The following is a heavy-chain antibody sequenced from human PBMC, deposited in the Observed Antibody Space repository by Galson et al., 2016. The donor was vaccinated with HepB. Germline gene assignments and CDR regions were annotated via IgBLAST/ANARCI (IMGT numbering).Heavy chain of an antibody. CDR2: ISWNSGTI. Sequence: SLRLSCAASGFAYDDYGMSWVRQAPGKGLEWVSTISWNSGTIDYADSVKGRFAISRDNAKNSLHLQMNSLRTEDTALYYCANDRGNLNYYQLYGLDVWGQGTTVTVSS. CDR1: GFAYDDYG. D-gene: IGHD2/OR15-2a*01. CDR3: ANDRGNLNYYQLYGLDV. V-gene: IGHV3-9*01. J-gene: IGHJ6*02.